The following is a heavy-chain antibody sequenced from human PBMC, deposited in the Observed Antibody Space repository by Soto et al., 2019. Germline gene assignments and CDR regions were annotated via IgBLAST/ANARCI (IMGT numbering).Heavy chain of an antibody. CDR2: ISESGSDI. Sequence: PGGSLRLSCAASGFAFSVYYMTWIRQAPGKGLEWLTYISESGSDISYADSVKGRFTVSRDNAKNSLFLQMNSLRAEDTAVYYCARGGFDYWGQGTLVTVSS. V-gene: IGHV3-11*01. J-gene: IGHJ4*02. CDR3: ARGGFDY. CDR1: GFAFSVYY.